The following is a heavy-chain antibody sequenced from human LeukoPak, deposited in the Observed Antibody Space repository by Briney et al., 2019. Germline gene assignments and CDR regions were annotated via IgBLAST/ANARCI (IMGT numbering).Heavy chain of an antibody. V-gene: IGHV3-30*04. Sequence: GKSLRLSCVASGFTFSDSVIHWVRQAPGKGLEWVAVISNYVKTTYYADSAKGRFTISRDNSRNTVFLQMNRLRPEDTAVYYCVKEAYYGWGSSPTFYFDYWGQGTRVTVSS. CDR2: ISNYVKTT. J-gene: IGHJ4*02. CDR3: VKEAYYGWGSSPTFYFDY. CDR1: GFTFSDSV. D-gene: IGHD3-10*01.